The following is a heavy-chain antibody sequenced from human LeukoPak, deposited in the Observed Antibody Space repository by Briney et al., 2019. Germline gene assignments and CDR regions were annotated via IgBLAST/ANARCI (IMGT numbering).Heavy chain of an antibody. Sequence: GESLKISCKGSGYSFTTYWIGWVRQMPGKGLEWMGIIYPGDSGTRYSPSFQGQVTISADKSISTAYLQWSSLKASDTAMYYCARHIAAAGRLNYGMDVWGQGTTVTVSS. CDR1: GYSFTTYW. CDR3: ARHIAAAGRLNYGMDV. J-gene: IGHJ6*02. V-gene: IGHV5-51*01. CDR2: IYPGDSGT. D-gene: IGHD6-13*01.